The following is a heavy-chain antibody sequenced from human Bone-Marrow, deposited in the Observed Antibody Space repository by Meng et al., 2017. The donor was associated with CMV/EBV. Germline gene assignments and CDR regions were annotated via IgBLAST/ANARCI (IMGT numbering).Heavy chain of an antibody. CDR2: SNAVIGIT. Sequence: ASVKVSCKASGYTFTSYAMHWVRQAPGQRLEWMGWSNAVIGITNYAQKFQGRVTITGDKSTSTAYRELSSLRSEDTAVYYCARAPVQPIVLVQSGGRECYDYYGMDVWGQGTTVNVAS. D-gene: IGHD2-2*01. CDR1: GYTFTSYA. CDR3: ARAPVQPIVLVQSGGRECYDYYGMDV. V-gene: IGHV1-3*01. J-gene: IGHJ6*02.